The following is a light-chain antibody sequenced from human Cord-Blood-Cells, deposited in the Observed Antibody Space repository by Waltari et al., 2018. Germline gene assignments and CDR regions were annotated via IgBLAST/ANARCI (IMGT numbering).Light chain of an antibody. CDR1: QSVSSY. V-gene: IGKV3-11*01. J-gene: IGKJ2*01. CDR3: QQRSNWPPYT. Sequence: EIVLTQSPATLSLSPGESATLSCRARQSVSSYLAWYQQKPGQAPRLLSYDASNRATGIPARFSGSGSGTDFTLTISSLEPEDFAVYYCQQRSNWPPYTFGQGTKLEIK. CDR2: DAS.